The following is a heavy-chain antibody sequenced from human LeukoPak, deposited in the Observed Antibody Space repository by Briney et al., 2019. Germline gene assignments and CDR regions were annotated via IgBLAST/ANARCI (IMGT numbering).Heavy chain of an antibody. D-gene: IGHD4-23*01. CDR1: GGFISSSSYY. V-gene: IGHV4-39*07. CDR2: IYYSGST. CDR3: ARDVYGGNSQHYFDY. Sequence: SETLSLTCTVSGGFISSSSYYWGWIRQPPGKGLEWIGSIYYSGSTYYNPSLKSRVTISVDTSKNQFSLKLSSVTAADTAVYYCARDVYGGNSQHYFDYWGQGTLVTVSS. J-gene: IGHJ4*02.